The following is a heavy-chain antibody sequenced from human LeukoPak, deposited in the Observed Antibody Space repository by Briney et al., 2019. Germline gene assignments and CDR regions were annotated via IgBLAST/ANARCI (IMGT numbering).Heavy chain of an antibody. D-gene: IGHD3-16*02. CDR1: GFTFSNSA. Sequence: GGSLRLSCAASGFTFSNSAMSWVRQAPGKGLEWVSAISGSGGSTYYADSVKGRFTISRDNAKNSLYLQMNSLRPEDTAVYYCARRYMATSAEDFDYWGQGTLVTVFS. J-gene: IGHJ4*02. CDR2: ISGSGGST. V-gene: IGHV3-23*01. CDR3: ARRYMATSAEDFDY.